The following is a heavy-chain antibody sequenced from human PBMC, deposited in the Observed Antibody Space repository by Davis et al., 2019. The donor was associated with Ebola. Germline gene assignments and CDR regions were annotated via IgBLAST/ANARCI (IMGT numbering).Heavy chain of an antibody. CDR3: ARPITIFGVVMAMGS. V-gene: IGHV3-7*01. D-gene: IGHD3-3*01. CDR1: GFTFSSYA. Sequence: GGSLRLSCAASGFTFSSYAMHWVRQAPGKGLEWVANIKQDGSEKYYVDSVKGRFTISRDNAKNSLYLQMNSLRAEDTAVYYCARPITIFGVVMAMGSWGQGTLVTVSS. CDR2: IKQDGSEK. J-gene: IGHJ5*02.